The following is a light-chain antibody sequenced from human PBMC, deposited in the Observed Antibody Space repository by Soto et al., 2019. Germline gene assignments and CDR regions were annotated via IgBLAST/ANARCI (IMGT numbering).Light chain of an antibody. CDR1: QSVNTY. J-gene: IGKJ2*01. CDR2: GTS. Sequence: EIVLTQSPDTLSLSPGERATLSCRASQSVNTYLAWYQQKPGQAPRLLIYGTSRRDTGIPARFSGRGSGTDFTLTLSRLEPDDFAVYFCQQYGSSVTFGQGTKLEIK. CDR3: QQYGSSVT. V-gene: IGKV3-20*01.